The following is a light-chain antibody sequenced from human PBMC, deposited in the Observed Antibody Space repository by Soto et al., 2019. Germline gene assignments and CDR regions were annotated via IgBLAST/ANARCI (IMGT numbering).Light chain of an antibody. CDR3: QQYGDSPQT. Sequence: ETVLTQSPGTLYFSPGERATLSCRASQSVDNSHVAWYQQRRGLPPRLLIYGASNRATGIPDRFSGSGSGADFTLTISRLEPEDFAVYYCQQYGDSPQTFGPGTKVDIK. CDR1: QSVDNSH. V-gene: IGKV3-20*01. J-gene: IGKJ1*01. CDR2: GAS.